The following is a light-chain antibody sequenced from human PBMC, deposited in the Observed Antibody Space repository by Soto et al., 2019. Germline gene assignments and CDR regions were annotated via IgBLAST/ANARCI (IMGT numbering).Light chain of an antibody. Sequence: QSALTQPASVSGSPEQSITISCTGTSSDVGSYNLVSWYQQHPGKAPKVMIYEATKRPSGVSNRFSGSKSGNTASLTISGLQAEDEADYFCTSPTPGSLYVFGSGTKLTVL. CDR3: TSPTPGSLYV. V-gene: IGLV2-14*02. CDR1: SSDVGSYNL. CDR2: EAT. J-gene: IGLJ1*01.